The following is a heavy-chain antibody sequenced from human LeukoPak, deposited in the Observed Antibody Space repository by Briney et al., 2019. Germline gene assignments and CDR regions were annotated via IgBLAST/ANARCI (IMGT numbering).Heavy chain of an antibody. D-gene: IGHD1-26*01. CDR1: GFPFSTNA. CDR2: ISFDGNSD. J-gene: IGHJ1*01. Sequence: PGGSLRLSCTASGFPFSTNAMHWVRQAPGKGLEWMAVISFDGNSDNYADPVEGRFTISRDNSKNTLYLQMNSLRNDDTAVYYCARDGANPLFEGGAYFLDWGQGALVTVSS. CDR3: ARDGANPLFEGGAYFLD. V-gene: IGHV3-30*04.